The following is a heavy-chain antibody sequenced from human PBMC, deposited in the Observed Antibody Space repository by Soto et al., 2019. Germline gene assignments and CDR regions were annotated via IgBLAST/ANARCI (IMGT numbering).Heavy chain of an antibody. CDR2: IWYDGSNK. CDR1: GFTFSSYG. D-gene: IGHD6-6*01. Sequence: QVQLVESGGGVVQPERSLRLSCAASGFTFSSYGMHWVRQAPGKGLEWVAVIWYDGSNKYYADSVKGRFTISRDNSKNTLDLQMNSLRAEDTAVYYCAREGSRSAHFDYWGQGTLVTVSS. V-gene: IGHV3-33*01. CDR3: AREGSRSAHFDY. J-gene: IGHJ4*02.